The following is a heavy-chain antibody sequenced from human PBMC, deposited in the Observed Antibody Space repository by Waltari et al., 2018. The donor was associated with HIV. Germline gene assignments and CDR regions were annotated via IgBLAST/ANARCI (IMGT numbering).Heavy chain of an antibody. CDR2: IYYSGST. J-gene: IGHJ5*02. V-gene: IGHV4-31*03. D-gene: IGHD2-2*01. CDR1: GGSISSGGYY. CDR3: ARASIDIVVVPAARPNWFDP. Sequence: QVQLQESGPGLVKPSQTLSLTCTVSGGSISSGGYYWSWIRQHPGKGLEWIGYIYYSGSTYYNPSLKSRVTISVDTSKNQFSLKLSSVTAADTAVYYCARASIDIVVVPAARPNWFDPWGQGTLVTVSS.